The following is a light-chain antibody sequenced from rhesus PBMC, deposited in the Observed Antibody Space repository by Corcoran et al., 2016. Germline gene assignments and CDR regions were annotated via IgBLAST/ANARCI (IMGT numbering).Light chain of an antibody. V-gene: IGKV1-22*01. CDR1: QDISSW. J-gene: IGKJ3*01. Sequence: DIQMTQSPSSLSASVGDTVTITCRASQDISSWLAWYQQKPGKAPKFLFYKASSLQRGIPSRFSGSGSGTDFTLTISSLQSEDFATYYCQQYNNRPFTFGPGTKLDIK. CDR3: QQYNNRPFT. CDR2: KAS.